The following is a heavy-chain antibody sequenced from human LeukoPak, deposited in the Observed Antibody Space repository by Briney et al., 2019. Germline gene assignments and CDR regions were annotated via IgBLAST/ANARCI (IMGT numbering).Heavy chain of an antibody. CDR1: GFTFRSYW. CDR2: IKQDGSEK. Sequence: PGGSLRLSCAASGFTFRSYWMSWVRQAPGKGLEWVANIKQDGSEKYYVDSVKGRFTISRDNAKNSLYLQMNSLRAEDTALYYCAKDAKPAYCGGDCYSGVDYWGQGTLVTVSS. V-gene: IGHV3-7*03. CDR3: AKDAKPAYCGGDCYSGVDY. J-gene: IGHJ4*02. D-gene: IGHD2-21*02.